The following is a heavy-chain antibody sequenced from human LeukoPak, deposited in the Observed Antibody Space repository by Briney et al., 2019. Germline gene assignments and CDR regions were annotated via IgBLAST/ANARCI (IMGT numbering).Heavy chain of an antibody. Sequence: GGSLRLSCAASGFTFSDSYMTWVRQAPGKGVEWVAYISGSGHDINYSDSVKGRFTISRDNAKNSLYLQMSSLRAEDTALYYCARLRYNDFWSGHWKYYYYMDVWGKGTTVTVSS. V-gene: IGHV3-11*04. D-gene: IGHD3-3*01. J-gene: IGHJ6*03. CDR3: ARLRYNDFWSGHWKYYYYMDV. CDR2: ISGSGHDI. CDR1: GFTFSDSY.